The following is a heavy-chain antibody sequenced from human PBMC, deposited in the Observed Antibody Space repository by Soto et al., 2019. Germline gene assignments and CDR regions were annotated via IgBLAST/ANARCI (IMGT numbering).Heavy chain of an antibody. CDR1: GFTFSDYY. CDR2: ISSSGSTI. D-gene: IGHD3-9*01. V-gene: IGHV3-11*01. Sequence: GGSLRLSCAASGFTFSDYYMSWIRQAPGKGLEWVSYISSSGSTIYYADSVKGRFTISRDNAKNSLYLQMNSLRAEDTAVYYCARRESYGDDILTGYYEAPEAYYYYYMDVWGKGTTVTVSS. J-gene: IGHJ6*03. CDR3: ARRESYGDDILTGYYEAPEAYYYYYMDV.